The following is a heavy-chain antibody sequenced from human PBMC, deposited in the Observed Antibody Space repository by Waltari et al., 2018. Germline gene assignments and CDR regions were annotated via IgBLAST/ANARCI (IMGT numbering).Heavy chain of an antibody. V-gene: IGHV1-2*02. CDR3: ARTCSTTNCKNEAFDI. J-gene: IGHJ3*02. Sequence: QVQLVQSGAEVKQPGASVTVSCKASGYTFTGYFLHWVRQAPEQGLEWMGWMNPNNSDTKYTQQFQGRVTMTRDTSISTAYMELSWLRSDDTAVYYCARTCSTTNCKNEAFDIWGRGTMVTVSS. CDR2: MNPNNSDT. CDR1: GYTFTGYF. D-gene: IGHD2-2*01.